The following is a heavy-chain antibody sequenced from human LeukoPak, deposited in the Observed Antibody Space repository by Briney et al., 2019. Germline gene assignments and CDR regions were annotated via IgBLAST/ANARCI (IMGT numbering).Heavy chain of an antibody. J-gene: IGHJ5*02. D-gene: IGHD3-3*01. CDR1: GFTFSSYA. V-gene: IGHV3-23*01. Sequence: GGSLRLSCAASGFTFSSYAMSWVRQAPGKGLEWVSAISGSGGSTYYADSVKGRFTISRDSSKNMVYLQMNSLRAEDTALYYCAKPEPDDFWSGYSWFDPWGRGTLVTVSS. CDR3: AKPEPDDFWSGYSWFDP. CDR2: ISGSGGST.